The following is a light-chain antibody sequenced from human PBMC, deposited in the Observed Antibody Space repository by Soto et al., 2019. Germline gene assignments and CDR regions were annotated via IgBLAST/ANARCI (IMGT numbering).Light chain of an antibody. Sequence: QSALTQPASVSGSPGQSITISCTGTSSDVGGYNYVSWYQQHPGKAPKLMIYEVSHRPSGVSNRFSGSKSGNTASLTISGLQAEDEADYYSSSYTSSSTQVFGTGTKLTVL. CDR2: EVS. CDR3: SSYTSSSTQV. CDR1: SSDVGGYNY. J-gene: IGLJ1*01. V-gene: IGLV2-14*01.